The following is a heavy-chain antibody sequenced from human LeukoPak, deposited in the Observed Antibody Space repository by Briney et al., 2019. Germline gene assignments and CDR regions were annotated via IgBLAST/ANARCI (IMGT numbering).Heavy chain of an antibody. J-gene: IGHJ4*02. CDR3: ARARRSGQQSYYFDY. CDR1: GFTFRNFA. CDR2: LRSDGATT. V-gene: IGHV3-64*02. D-gene: IGHD6-19*01. Sequence: GGSLRLSRAASGFTFRNFAMHWVRQAPGKGLEYVSALRSDGATTYYADSVKGRFIISRDNSKNTLYLQMGSLRSEDMGVYYCARARRSGQQSYYFDYWGQGTPVTVSS.